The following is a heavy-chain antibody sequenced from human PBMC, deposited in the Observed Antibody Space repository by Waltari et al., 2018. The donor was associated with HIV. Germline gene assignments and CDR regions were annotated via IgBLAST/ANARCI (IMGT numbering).Heavy chain of an antibody. CDR2: LYYSGST. D-gene: IGHD3-22*01. CDR1: GGSIRSSSYY. J-gene: IGHJ3*02. V-gene: IGHV4-39*07. Sequence: QLQLQESGPGLVKPSETLSLTCTVSGGSIRSSSYYWGWIRQLPGKGLAWVGRLYYSGSTHCNPSLSGGVTGSIDPSKNQFSRRLGSVAAADAAVYYWARGREGYSDSSGDYYDAFDIWGQGTMVTVSS. CDR3: ARGREGYSDSSGDYYDAFDI.